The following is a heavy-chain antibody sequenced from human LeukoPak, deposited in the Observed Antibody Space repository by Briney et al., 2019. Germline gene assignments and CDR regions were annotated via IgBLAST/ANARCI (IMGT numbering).Heavy chain of an antibody. D-gene: IGHD1-1*01. CDR3: VRWTAGTTEDS. Sequence: PSETLSLTCTVSGGSLSSRSHYWGWIRQPPGQGLEWIGSLSNSGNTYYNPSLKSRVTISIDTSKNEFSLKLSSVTAADTAVYYCVRWTAGTTEDSWGQGTLVTVSS. J-gene: IGHJ4*02. CDR2: LSNSGNT. V-gene: IGHV4-39*01. CDR1: GGSLSSRSHY.